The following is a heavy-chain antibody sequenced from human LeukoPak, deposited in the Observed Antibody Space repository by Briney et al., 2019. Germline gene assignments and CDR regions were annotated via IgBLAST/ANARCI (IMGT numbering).Heavy chain of an antibody. CDR3: ARGRFLDAFDI. V-gene: IGHV4-61*02. D-gene: IGHD3-3*01. Sequence: PSQTLSLTCTVSGGSISSGSYYWSWIREPAGQGLEWIGRIYTSGSTNYNPSLKSRVTISVDTSKNPFSLKLSSATAADTAVYYCARGRFLDAFDIWGQGTMVTVSS. J-gene: IGHJ3*02. CDR2: IYTSGST. CDR1: GGSISSGSYY.